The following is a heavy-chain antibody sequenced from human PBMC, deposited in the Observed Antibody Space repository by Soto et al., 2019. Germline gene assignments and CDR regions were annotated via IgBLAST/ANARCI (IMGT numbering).Heavy chain of an antibody. CDR1: GGTFSSYA. V-gene: IGHV1-69*01. J-gene: IGHJ6*02. CDR3: ARKNRGGYCSSTSCYEYYYYYGMDV. Sequence: QVQLVQSGAEVKKPGSSVKVSCKASGGTFSSYAISWVRQAPGQGLEWMGGIIPIFGTANYAQKFQGRVTITADESTSTAYMELSSLRSEDTAVYYCARKNRGGYCSSTSCYEYYYYYGMDVWGQGTTVTLSS. CDR2: IIPIFGTA. D-gene: IGHD2-2*03.